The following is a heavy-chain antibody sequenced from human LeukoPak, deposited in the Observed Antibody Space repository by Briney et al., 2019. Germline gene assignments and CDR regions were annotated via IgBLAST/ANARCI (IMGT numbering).Heavy chain of an antibody. Sequence: ASVKVSCKASGYTFTGYYMHWVRQAPGQGLEWMGWINPNSGGTNYAQKFQGRVTMTRDTSISTAYVELRRLRCDDTAVYYCARDYCSGGSCYLGAFVIWGQGTMVTVSS. CDR3: ARDYCSGGSCYLGAFVI. CDR2: INPNSGGT. CDR1: GYTFTGYY. V-gene: IGHV1-2*02. D-gene: IGHD2-15*01. J-gene: IGHJ3*02.